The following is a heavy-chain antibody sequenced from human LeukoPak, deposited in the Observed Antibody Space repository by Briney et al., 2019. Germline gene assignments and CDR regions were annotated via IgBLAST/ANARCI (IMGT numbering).Heavy chain of an antibody. CDR3: ARPVLRYFDWQYFFDY. V-gene: IGHV1-2*02. Sequence: ASVKVSCKASGYTFTGYYMHWVRQAPGQGLEGMGWINLNSGDTNYTQKFQGRVSMTRDTSISTAYMELRRLRSDDTAVYYCARPVLRYFDWQYFFDYWGQGTLVTVSS. D-gene: IGHD3-9*01. CDR2: INLNSGDT. J-gene: IGHJ4*02. CDR1: GYTFTGYY.